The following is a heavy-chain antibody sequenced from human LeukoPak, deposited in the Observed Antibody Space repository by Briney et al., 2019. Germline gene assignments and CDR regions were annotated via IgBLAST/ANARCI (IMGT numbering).Heavy chain of an antibody. CDR2: IIPIFGIA. CDR3: ASETDIVATIPGLFDY. Sequence: SVKVSCKASGGTFSSYAISWVRQAPGQGLEWMGRIIPIFGIANYAQKFQGRVTITADKSTSTAYMELSSLRSEDTAVYYCASETDIVATIPGLFDYWGQGTLVTVSS. V-gene: IGHV1-69*04. D-gene: IGHD5-12*01. CDR1: GGTFSSYA. J-gene: IGHJ4*02.